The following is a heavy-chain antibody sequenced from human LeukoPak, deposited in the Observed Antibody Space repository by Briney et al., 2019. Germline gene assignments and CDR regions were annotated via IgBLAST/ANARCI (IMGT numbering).Heavy chain of an antibody. CDR2: ISAYNGNT. Sequence: ASVKVSCKASGYTFTSYGISWVRQAPGQGLEWMGWISAYNGNTNYAQKLQGRVTMTTDTSTSTAYMELRSLRSDDTAVYYCARGRLVGATLSWFDPLGQGTLVTVSS. J-gene: IGHJ5*02. V-gene: IGHV1-18*01. CDR1: GYTFTSYG. CDR3: ARGRLVGATLSWFDP. D-gene: IGHD1-26*01.